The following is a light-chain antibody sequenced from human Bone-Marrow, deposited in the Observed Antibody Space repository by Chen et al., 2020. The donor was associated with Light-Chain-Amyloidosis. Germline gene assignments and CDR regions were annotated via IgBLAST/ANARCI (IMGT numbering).Light chain of an antibody. CDR1: SGSIATNY. J-gene: IGLJ3*02. CDR3: QSYQGSSQGV. V-gene: IGLV6-57*01. CDR2: EDD. Sequence: NFMLTQPHSVSESPGKTVIISCTRSSGSIATNYVQWYQQRPGSSPTTVIYEDDQRPSGVPDRFSGSIDRSSNSASLTLSGLKPEDAADYYCQSYQGSSQGVFGGGTKLPVL.